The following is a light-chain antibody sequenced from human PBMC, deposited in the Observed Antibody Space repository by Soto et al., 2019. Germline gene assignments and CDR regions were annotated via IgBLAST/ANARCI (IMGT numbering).Light chain of an antibody. CDR1: KLGDKY. CDR2: QDR. V-gene: IGLV3-1*01. J-gene: IGLJ3*02. CDR3: QAWDSSTGV. Sequence: SYELTQPPSVSVSPGQTASITCSGDKLGDKYACWYQQRPGQSPVLVIYQDRKRPSGIPERFSGSNSGNTATLTISGTQAMDEADYYCQAWDSSTGVFGGGTKLT.